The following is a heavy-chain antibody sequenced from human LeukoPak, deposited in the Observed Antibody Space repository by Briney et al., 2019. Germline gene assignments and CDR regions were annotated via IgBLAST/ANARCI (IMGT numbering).Heavy chain of an antibody. D-gene: IGHD3-16*02. CDR1: GYTFTGYH. CDR3: ARGGAYDYVWGSYRYFDY. Sequence: GASVKVSCKASGYTFTGYHMHWVRQAPGQGPEWMGRINPNSGGTNYAQKFQGRVTMTRDTSISTAYMELSRLRSDDTAVYYCARGGAYDYVWGSYRYFDYWGQGTLVTVSS. J-gene: IGHJ4*02. V-gene: IGHV1-2*06. CDR2: INPNSGGT.